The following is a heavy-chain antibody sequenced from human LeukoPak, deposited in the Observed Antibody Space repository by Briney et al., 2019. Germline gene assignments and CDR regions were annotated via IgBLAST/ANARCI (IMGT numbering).Heavy chain of an antibody. CDR1: GFIFRSHG. Sequence: GGSLRLSCAASGFIFRSHGMNWVRQAPGKGLQWVAFVRYDGNYKYYADSVNGRFTISRDNSKNTLYLQMNSLRPEDTAMYYCAKKGYYAPGSYFDYWGQGTLVTVSS. V-gene: IGHV3-30*02. D-gene: IGHD3-10*01. CDR2: VRYDGNYK. CDR3: AKKGYYAPGSYFDY. J-gene: IGHJ4*02.